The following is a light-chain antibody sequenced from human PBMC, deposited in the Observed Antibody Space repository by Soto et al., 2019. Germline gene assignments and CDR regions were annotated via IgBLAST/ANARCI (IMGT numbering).Light chain of an antibody. Sequence: QSALTQPPSAYGSPGQSVTISCIGTSSDVGAYKYVSWYQQYPGKAAKLMIYVVTKRPSGVADRFSGYKSGNTSALTVAVLQAEEEGDYYCTSYVGNDIWVFGGGTKLTVL. CDR2: VVT. CDR3: TSYVGNDIWV. J-gene: IGLJ3*02. CDR1: SSDVGAYKY. V-gene: IGLV2-8*01.